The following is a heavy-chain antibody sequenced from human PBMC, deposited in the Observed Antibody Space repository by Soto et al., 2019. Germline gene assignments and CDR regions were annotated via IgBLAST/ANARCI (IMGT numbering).Heavy chain of an antibody. V-gene: IGHV4-39*01. CDR2: IYYSGST. CDR1: GGSISSSSYY. Sequence: PSETLSLTCTVSGGSISSSSYYWGWIRQPPGKGLEWIGSIYYSGSTYYNPSLKSRVTISVDTSKNQFSLKLSSVTAADTAVYYCARQTYYYGSGSYPPDYWGQGTLVTVSP. CDR3: ARQTYYYGSGSYPPDY. D-gene: IGHD3-10*01. J-gene: IGHJ4*02.